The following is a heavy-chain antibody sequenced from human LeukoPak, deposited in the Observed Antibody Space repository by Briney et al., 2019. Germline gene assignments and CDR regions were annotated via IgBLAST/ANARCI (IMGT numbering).Heavy chain of an antibody. J-gene: IGHJ4*02. CDR1: GFTFSSYG. V-gene: IGHV3-48*04. D-gene: IGHD3-22*01. CDR3: AGDSSEGEFDY. Sequence: GGSLRLSCAASGFTFSSYGMTWVRQAPGKGLEWVSYISSSSSTIYYADSVKGRFTISRDNAKNSLYLQMNSLRAEDTAVYYCAGDSSEGEFDYWGQGTLVTVSS. CDR2: ISSSSSTI.